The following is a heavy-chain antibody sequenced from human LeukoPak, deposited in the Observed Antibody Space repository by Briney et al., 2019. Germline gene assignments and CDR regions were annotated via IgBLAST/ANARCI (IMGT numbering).Heavy chain of an antibody. CDR1: GYSFTSYY. CDR3: ASLGSGSSPIIDFDY. CDR2: IDPSGGST. J-gene: IGHJ4*02. Sequence: ASVKVSCKASGYSFTSYYMHWVRQAPGRGLEWMGIIDPSGGSTNYAQKFQGRITMTRDTSTSTVYMELSSLRSEDTAIYYCASLGSGSSPIIDFDYWGQGTLVTVSS. D-gene: IGHD3-10*01. V-gene: IGHV1-46*01.